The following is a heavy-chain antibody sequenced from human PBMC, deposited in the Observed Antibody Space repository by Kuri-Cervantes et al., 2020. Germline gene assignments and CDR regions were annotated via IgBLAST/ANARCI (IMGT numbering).Heavy chain of an antibody. CDR2: ISYDGSNK. D-gene: IGHD5-18*01. Sequence: GESLKISCAASGFTFSSYAMSWVRQAPGKGLEWVAVISYDGSNKYYAASVKGRFTISRDNSKNTLYLQMNSLRAEDTAVYYCARDLPTGGYSYGSPLEGFDYWGQGTLVTVSS. V-gene: IGHV3-30-3*01. CDR1: GFTFSSYA. CDR3: ARDLPTGGYSYGSPLEGFDY. J-gene: IGHJ4*02.